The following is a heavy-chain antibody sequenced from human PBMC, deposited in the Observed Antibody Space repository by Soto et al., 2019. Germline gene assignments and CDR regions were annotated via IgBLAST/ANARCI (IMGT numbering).Heavy chain of an antibody. CDR1: GFTFDDYA. Sequence: EVQLVESGGGLVQPGRSLRLSCAASGFTFDDYAMHWVRQAPGKGLEWGSGISWNSGSIGYADSVKGRFTISRDNAKNPLYLQMNRLRAEDTALYYCEKDNNRPTLSMMTTVTSGAFDIWGQGTMVTVSS. CDR3: EKDNNRPTLSMMTTVTSGAFDI. J-gene: IGHJ3*02. CDR2: ISWNSGSI. D-gene: IGHD4-17*01. V-gene: IGHV3-9*01.